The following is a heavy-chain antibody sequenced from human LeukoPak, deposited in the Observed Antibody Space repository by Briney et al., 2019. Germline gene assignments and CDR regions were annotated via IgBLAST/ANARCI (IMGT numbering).Heavy chain of an antibody. Sequence: PSETLSLTCTVSGGSISTSNYYWGWIRQPPGKGLEWIGNIFYSGSTYYSPSLKSRVTMSLDTSRNQFSLKLNSVSAADTAVYYCAKEIYGDSTGGRFQQWGQGTLVTASS. CDR2: IFYSGST. V-gene: IGHV4-39*07. CDR1: GGSISTSNYY. J-gene: IGHJ1*01. CDR3: AKEIYGDSTGGRFQQ. D-gene: IGHD4-17*01.